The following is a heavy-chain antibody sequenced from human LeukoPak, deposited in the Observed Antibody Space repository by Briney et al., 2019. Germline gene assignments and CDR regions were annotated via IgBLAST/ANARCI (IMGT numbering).Heavy chain of an antibody. V-gene: IGHV1-2*02. J-gene: IGHJ5*02. CDR1: AYTLIVYY. D-gene: IGHD2-21*01. CDR3: ARDQEAGDCFYNWFDP. Sequence: ASVNPSCKPSAYTLIVYYMHWVRHAPRQGRDWMGWINPNSVGTTYAKKFQGSVTITRDTSTGTTYMELNRLRSDDTGVYLCARDQEAGDCFYNWFDPWGQGTLVTVSS. CDR2: INPNSVGT.